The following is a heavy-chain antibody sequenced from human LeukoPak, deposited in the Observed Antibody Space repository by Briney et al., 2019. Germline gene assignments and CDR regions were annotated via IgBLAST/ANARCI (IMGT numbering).Heavy chain of an antibody. D-gene: IGHD3-3*01. CDR3: ASVRTIFGVVIPSRYYYYMDA. Sequence: SVKVSSNASGGTFSSYAISWVRQAPGQGLEWMGGIIPIFGTANYAQKFQGRVTITTYESTSTAYMELSSLRSEDTAAYCSASVRTIFGVVIPSRYYYYMDAWGKGTTVTVSS. V-gene: IGHV1-69*05. CDR1: GGTFSSYA. J-gene: IGHJ6*03. CDR2: IIPIFGTA.